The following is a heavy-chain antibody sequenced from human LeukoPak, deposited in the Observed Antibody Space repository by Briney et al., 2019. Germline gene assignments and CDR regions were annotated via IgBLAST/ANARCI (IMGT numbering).Heavy chain of an antibody. D-gene: IGHD6-13*01. Sequence: AGGSLRLSCAAFGFTFSSYSMNWVRQAPGKGLEWVSSISSSSSTIYYADSVKGRFTISRDNAKNSLYLQMKSLRAEDTAVYYCAKGGAPSSRYAPWWFDPWGQGILVTVSS. CDR3: AKGGAPSSRYAPWWFDP. J-gene: IGHJ5*02. V-gene: IGHV3-48*04. CDR1: GFTFSSYS. CDR2: ISSSSSTI.